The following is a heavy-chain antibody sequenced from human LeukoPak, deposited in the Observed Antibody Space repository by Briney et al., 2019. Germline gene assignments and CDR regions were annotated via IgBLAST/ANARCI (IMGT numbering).Heavy chain of an antibody. CDR2: IYYSGST. J-gene: IGHJ5*02. CDR3: VRGRYSSGWFKDKNWFDP. D-gene: IGHD6-19*01. Sequence: SETLSLTCTVSGGSIGSTSFYWGWIRQPPGKGLEWIGSIYYSGSTYYNPSLKSRVTISVDTSKNQFSLKLSSVTAADTAVYYCVRGRYSSGWFKDKNWFDPWGQGIPVTVSS. V-gene: IGHV4-39*07. CDR1: GGSIGSTSFY.